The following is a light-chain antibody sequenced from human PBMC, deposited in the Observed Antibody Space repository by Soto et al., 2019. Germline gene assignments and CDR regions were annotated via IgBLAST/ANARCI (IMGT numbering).Light chain of an antibody. V-gene: IGKV3-20*01. CDR3: QQYGSSPPGFT. CDR1: QSVSSSC. Sequence: EIVLTQSTGTLFVSPGERATLSCRASQSVSSSCLAWDQQKPGQAPRLIIYGASSRATGIPDRFSGSGSGTDFTLTISRLEPEDFAVYDCQQYGSSPPGFTFGPGTKVDIK. J-gene: IGKJ3*01. CDR2: GAS.